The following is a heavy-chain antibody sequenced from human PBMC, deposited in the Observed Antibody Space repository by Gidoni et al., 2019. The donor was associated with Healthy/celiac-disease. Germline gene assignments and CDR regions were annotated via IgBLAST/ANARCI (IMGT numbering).Heavy chain of an antibody. V-gene: IGHV1-69*01. Sequence: QVQLVQSGAEVKKPGSSVKVSCKASGGTFSSYAISWVRQAPGHGLEWMGGIIPIFGTANYAQKFQGRVTITADESTSTAYMELSSLRSEDTAVYYCARGASARGYYDFWSGYRHYYYYGMDVWGQGTTVTVSS. J-gene: IGHJ6*02. CDR2: IIPIFGTA. D-gene: IGHD3-3*01. CDR3: ARGASARGYYDFWSGYRHYYYYGMDV. CDR1: GGTFSSYA.